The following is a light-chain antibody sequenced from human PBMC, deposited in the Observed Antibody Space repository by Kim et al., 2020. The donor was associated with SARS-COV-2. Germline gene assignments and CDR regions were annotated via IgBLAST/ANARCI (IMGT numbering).Light chain of an antibody. J-gene: IGLJ2*01. CDR1: SGSIASNY. CDR2: EDN. Sequence: NFMLTQPHSVSESPGKTVTISCTGSSGSIASNYVQWYQQRPDSAPTTVIYEDNQRPSGVPARFSGSIDSSSNSASLTISGLKTEDEADYYCQSYDSSNHVVFGGGTQLTVL. V-gene: IGLV6-57*02. CDR3: QSYDSSNHVV.